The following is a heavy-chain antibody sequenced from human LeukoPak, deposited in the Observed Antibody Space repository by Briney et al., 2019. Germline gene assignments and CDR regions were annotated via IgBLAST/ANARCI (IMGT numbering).Heavy chain of an antibody. V-gene: IGHV4-61*02. J-gene: IGHJ3*02. D-gene: IGHD1-7*01. CDR2: IYTSGST. CDR1: GGPISSGSYY. CDR3: ARTNYADSPDAFDI. Sequence: PSQTLSLTCTVSGGPISSGSYYWSWIRQPAGKGLEWIGRIYTSGSTNYNPSLKSRVTISVDTSKNQFSLKLSSVTAADTAVYYCARTNYADSPDAFDIWGQGTMVTVSS.